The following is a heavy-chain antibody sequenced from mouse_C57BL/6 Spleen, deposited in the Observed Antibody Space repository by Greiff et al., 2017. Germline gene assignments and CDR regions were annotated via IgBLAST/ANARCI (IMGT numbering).Heavy chain of an antibody. V-gene: IGHV1-64*01. J-gene: IGHJ2*01. CDR2: IHPNSGST. CDR3: AREERDCGSSPFDY. CDR1: GYTFTSYW. Sequence: VQLQQPGAELVKPGASVKLSCKASGYTFTSYWMHWVKQRPGQGLEWIGMIHPNSGSTNYNEKFKSKATLTVDKSSSTAYMQLSSLTSEDSAVYSCAREERDCGSSPFDYWGQGTTLTVSS. D-gene: IGHD1-1*01.